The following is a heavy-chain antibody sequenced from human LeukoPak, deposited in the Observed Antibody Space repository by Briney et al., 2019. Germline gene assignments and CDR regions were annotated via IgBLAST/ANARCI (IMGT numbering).Heavy chain of an antibody. Sequence: GGALRLSCAPSVFTFSSYSMNWVRQAPGKGLEWVSYISSSSGTIYYADPVKGRFTISRDNAKNSLYLQMNSLRAEDMAVYYCARENGLTAPFDYWGQGTLVTVSS. CDR3: ARENGLTAPFDY. D-gene: IGHD5-18*01. V-gene: IGHV3-48*01. J-gene: IGHJ4*02. CDR1: VFTFSSYS. CDR2: ISSSSGTI.